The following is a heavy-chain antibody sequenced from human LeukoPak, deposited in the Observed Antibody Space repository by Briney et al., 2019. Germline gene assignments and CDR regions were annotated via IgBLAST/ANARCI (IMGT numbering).Heavy chain of an antibody. Sequence: SETLSLTCTVSGGSISTYYWNWIRQPPGKGLEWIGYIYYSGSTNYNPSLKSRVTISVDTSKNQFSLKLSSVTAADTAVYYCARDTAMAYNWFDPWGQGTLVTVSS. CDR3: ARDTAMAYNWFDP. CDR2: IYYSGST. V-gene: IGHV4-59*12. D-gene: IGHD5-18*01. CDR1: GGSISTYY. J-gene: IGHJ5*02.